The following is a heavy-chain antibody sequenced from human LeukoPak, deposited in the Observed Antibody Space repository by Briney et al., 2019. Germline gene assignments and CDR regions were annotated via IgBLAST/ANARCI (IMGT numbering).Heavy chain of an antibody. J-gene: IGHJ4*02. V-gene: IGHV3-23*01. CDR1: GFTFSSYA. Sequence: GGSLRLSCVASGFTFSSYAVTWVRQAPGKGLEWVPAISGSGGSTYYADSVKGRFTISRDNSKNTLYLQMNSLRAEDTAVYSCAKTKGYPYYFDYWGQGILVTVSS. D-gene: IGHD6-13*01. CDR3: AKTKGYPYYFDY. CDR2: ISGSGGST.